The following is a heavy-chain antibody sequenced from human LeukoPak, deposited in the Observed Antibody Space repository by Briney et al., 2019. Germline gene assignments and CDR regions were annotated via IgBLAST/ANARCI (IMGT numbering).Heavy chain of an antibody. CDR1: GGSFSGYY. CDR3: ARARRGYCSSTSCYGGDAFDI. J-gene: IGHJ3*02. D-gene: IGHD2-2*01. V-gene: IGHV4-34*01. Sequence: PSETLSLTCAVYGGSFSGYYWSWIRQPPGKGLEWIGEINHSGSTNYNPSLKSRVTISVDTSKNQFSLKLSSVTAADTAVYYCARARRGYCSSTSCYGGDAFDIWGQGTMVTVSS. CDR2: INHSGST.